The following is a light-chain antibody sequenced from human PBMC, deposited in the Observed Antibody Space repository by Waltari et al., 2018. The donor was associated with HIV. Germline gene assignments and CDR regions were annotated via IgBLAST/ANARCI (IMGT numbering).Light chain of an antibody. J-gene: IGKJ5*01. Sequence: EIVLTQSPDTLSLSPGERATLSCRASQSVDDNYLAWYQQKPGQAPSLRIYHASSRATGIPDRFSGSGSATDFTLTISRLEPEDFAVYDCQQYGSSPITFGQGTRLEI. CDR2: HAS. CDR1: QSVDDNY. CDR3: QQYGSSPIT. V-gene: IGKV3-20*01.